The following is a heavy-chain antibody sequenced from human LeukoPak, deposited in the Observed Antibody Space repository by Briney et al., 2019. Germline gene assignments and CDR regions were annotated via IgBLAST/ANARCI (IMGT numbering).Heavy chain of an antibody. V-gene: IGHV4-34*01. CDR1: GESFSGDY. D-gene: IGHD2-2*01. CDR3: ARGRNCSSTSCYYIDY. CDR2: INHSGST. Sequence: SETLSLTCAVYGESFSGDYWSWIRQPPGKGLEWIGEINHSGSTNYNPSLRSRVPISVDTPKNQFSLKLSSVTAADTAVYYCARGRNCSSTSCYYIDYWGQGTLVTVSS. J-gene: IGHJ4*02.